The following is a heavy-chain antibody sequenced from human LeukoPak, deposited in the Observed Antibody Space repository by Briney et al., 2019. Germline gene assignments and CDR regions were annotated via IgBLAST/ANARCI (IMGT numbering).Heavy chain of an antibody. Sequence: TSETLSLTCTVSGGSIDSTSYYWGWFRQTPGKGLEWIGTIYYSGNTYYNPSLRSRLFISVDTSKRQFSLKLSSLTAADTAVYYCARHRVNSGWYQAHYYYYMDVWGRGTTVTISS. J-gene: IGHJ6*03. CDR1: GGSIDSTSYY. CDR3: ARHRVNSGWYQAHYYYYMDV. V-gene: IGHV4-39*01. CDR2: IYYSGNT. D-gene: IGHD6-19*01.